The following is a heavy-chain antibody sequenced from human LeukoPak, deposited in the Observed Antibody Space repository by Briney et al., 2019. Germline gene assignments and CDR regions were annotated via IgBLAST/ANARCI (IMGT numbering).Heavy chain of an antibody. CDR3: ARAYYYDSSGLY. Sequence: ARGSLRLSCAASGFTFRSYAMSGVRQAPGKGLEWVSAISGSGGSTYYADSVKGRFTISRDNSKNTLYLQMNSLRAEDTAVYYCARAYYYDSSGLYWGQGTLVTVSS. D-gene: IGHD3-22*01. V-gene: IGHV3-23*01. J-gene: IGHJ4*02. CDR2: ISGSGGST. CDR1: GFTFRSYA.